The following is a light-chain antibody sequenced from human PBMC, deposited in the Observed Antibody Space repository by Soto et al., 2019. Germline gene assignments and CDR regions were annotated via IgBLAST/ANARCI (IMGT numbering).Light chain of an antibody. CDR3: QQGNSFPVT. V-gene: IGKV1-12*01. Sequence: DIQITQSPSTLSASVRDRVTITCWASQSISSWLAWYQQKPGKAPKLLIYAASSLKSGVPSRFSGSGSGREFTLTISSLQPEDFATYYCQQGNSFPVTFGGGTKVDIK. CDR1: QSISSW. CDR2: AAS. J-gene: IGKJ4*01.